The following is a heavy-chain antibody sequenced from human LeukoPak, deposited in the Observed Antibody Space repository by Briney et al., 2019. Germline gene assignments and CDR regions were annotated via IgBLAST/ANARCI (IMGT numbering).Heavy chain of an antibody. CDR2: ISSSSSYI. CDR3: ARYSRYCSGGSCSTPFDY. V-gene: IGHV3-21*01. D-gene: IGHD2-15*01. Sequence: PGGSLRLSCAASGFTFSSYSMNWVRQAPGKGLEWVSSISSSSSYIYYADSVKGRYTISRDNAKNSLYLQMNSLRAEDTAVYYCARYSRYCSGGSCSTPFDYWGQGTLVTVSS. CDR1: GFTFSSYS. J-gene: IGHJ4*02.